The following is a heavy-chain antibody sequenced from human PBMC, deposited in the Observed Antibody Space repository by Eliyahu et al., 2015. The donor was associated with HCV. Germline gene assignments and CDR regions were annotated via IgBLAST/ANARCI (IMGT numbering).Heavy chain of an antibody. CDR1: GGSTDGYY. CDR2: VYYGGGT. CDR3: ARSGGYSGYDVATL. V-gene: IGHV4-59*01. D-gene: IGHD5-12*01. J-gene: IGHJ4*02. Sequence: QVQLQESGPGLVKPLETLSLTCTVSGGSTDGYYWTWLRQPPGKGLEWIGYVYYGGGTNYNASLKSRTSISIEPSKKQFSLKLTSVTPADTAMYYCARSGGYSGYDVATLWGQGILVTVSS.